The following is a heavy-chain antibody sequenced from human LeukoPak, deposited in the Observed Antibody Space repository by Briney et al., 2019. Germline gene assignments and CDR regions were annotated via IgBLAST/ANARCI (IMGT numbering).Heavy chain of an antibody. J-gene: IGHJ4*02. D-gene: IGHD4-17*01. CDR1: GYTFTSYG. Sequence: APVKVSCKASGYTFTSYGISWVRQAPGQGLEWMGWISAYNGNTNYAQKLQGRVTMTTDTSTSTAYMELRSLRSDDTAVYYCGKVVYGDYVDYWGQGTLVTVSS. V-gene: IGHV1-18*01. CDR2: ISAYNGNT. CDR3: GKVVYGDYVDY.